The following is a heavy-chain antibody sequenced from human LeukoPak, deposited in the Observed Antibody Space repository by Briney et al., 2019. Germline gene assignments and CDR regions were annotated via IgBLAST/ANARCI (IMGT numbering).Heavy chain of an antibody. CDR3: ARARGGYDFDY. Sequence: GGSLRLSCAASRFTFSSYWMSWVRQAPGKGLEWVANIKQDGSVKYYVDSVKGRFTISRDNAKNSLYLQLNSLRAEDTAVYYCARARGGYDFDYWGQGTLVTVSS. D-gene: IGHD5-12*01. J-gene: IGHJ4*02. CDR2: IKQDGSVK. CDR1: RFTFSSYW. V-gene: IGHV3-7*03.